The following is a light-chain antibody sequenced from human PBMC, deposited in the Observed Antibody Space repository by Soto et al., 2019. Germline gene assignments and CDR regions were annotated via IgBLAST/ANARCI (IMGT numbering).Light chain of an antibody. CDR2: DAS. J-gene: IGKJ1*01. CDR3: QQYGGSPRT. Sequence: EIVLTQSPGTLSLSPGERATLSCRASQSLRRNLAWYQQKPGQAPRLLIYDASSRATGIPDRFSGSGSGTDFTLTISRLEPEDFAVYYCQQYGGSPRTFGQGTKVDIK. CDR1: QSLRRN. V-gene: IGKV3-20*01.